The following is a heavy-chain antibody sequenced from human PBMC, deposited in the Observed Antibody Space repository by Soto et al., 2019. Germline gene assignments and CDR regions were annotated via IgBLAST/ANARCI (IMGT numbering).Heavy chain of an antibody. CDR2: IYSGGST. Sequence: RVSLRLSSAASGFPVSSTDMSWVRQAPGKGLEWVSVIYSGGSTYYADSMKGRFTISRDNSKSTLYIQMNSQRAEDTAVYYCTRDSEAGTKGRWFDPWGQGT. V-gene: IGHV3-53*01. D-gene: IGHD6-19*01. CDR3: TRDSEAGTKGRWFDP. J-gene: IGHJ5*02. CDR1: GFPVSSTD.